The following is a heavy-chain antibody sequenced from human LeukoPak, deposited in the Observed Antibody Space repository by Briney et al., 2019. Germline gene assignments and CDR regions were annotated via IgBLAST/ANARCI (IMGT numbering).Heavy chain of an antibody. CDR3: ARDPGYAIYYFDY. V-gene: IGHV3-23*01. CDR1: GFTFSSFA. CDR2: ISGNGATT. D-gene: IGHD3-9*01. Sequence: PGGSLRLSCVASGFTFSSFAMSWVRQAPGKGLEWVSTISGNGATTDYADSVRGRFTISRDNSKNTLYLQMNSLRAEDTAVYYCARDPGYAIYYFDYWGQGTLATVSS. J-gene: IGHJ4*02.